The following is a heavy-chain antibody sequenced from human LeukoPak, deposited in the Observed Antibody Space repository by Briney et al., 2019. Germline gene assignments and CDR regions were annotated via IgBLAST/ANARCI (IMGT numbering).Heavy chain of an antibody. CDR2: ISGSGGST. CDR3: AKGDRHDSSGYPGDLIDY. Sequence: GGSLRLSCAASGFTFSAYAMSWVRQAPGKGLEGVSAISGSGGSTYYADSVKGRFTISRDNSKTTLYMQMNSLRAEDTAVYYCAKGDRHDSSGYPGDLIDYWGQGTLVTVSS. CDR1: GFTFSAYA. D-gene: IGHD3-22*01. V-gene: IGHV3-23*01. J-gene: IGHJ4*02.